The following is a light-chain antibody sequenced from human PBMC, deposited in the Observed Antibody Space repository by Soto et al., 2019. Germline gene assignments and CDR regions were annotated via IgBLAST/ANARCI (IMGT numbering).Light chain of an antibody. Sequence: EIVLTQSPATLSLSTGERATLSCRASQSVSSYLAWYQQKPGQAPRLLIYGASTRAPGFPARFSGSGSGTDFTLTISSLQSEDFAVYYCQQYNNWPWTFGQGTKVDI. CDR1: QSVSSY. V-gene: IGKV3-15*01. J-gene: IGKJ1*01. CDR3: QQYNNWPWT. CDR2: GAS.